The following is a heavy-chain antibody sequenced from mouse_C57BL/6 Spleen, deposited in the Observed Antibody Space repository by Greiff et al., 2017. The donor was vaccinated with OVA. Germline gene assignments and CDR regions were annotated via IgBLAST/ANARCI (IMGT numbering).Heavy chain of an antibody. J-gene: IGHJ2*01. Sequence: EVQLQQSGAELVRPGASVKLSCTASGFNIKDDYMHWVKQRPEQGLEWIGWIDPENGDTEYASKFQGKATITADTSSNTAYLQLSSLTSEDTAVYYCTYYGSSYPHFDYWGQCTTLTVSS. CDR1: GFNIKDDY. CDR3: TYYGSSYPHFDY. CDR2: IDPENGDT. V-gene: IGHV14-4*01. D-gene: IGHD1-1*01.